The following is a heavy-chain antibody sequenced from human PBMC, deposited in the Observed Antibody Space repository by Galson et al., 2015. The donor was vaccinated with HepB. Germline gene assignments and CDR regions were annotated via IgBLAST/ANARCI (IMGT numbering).Heavy chain of an antibody. Sequence: SVKVSCKASGGTFSSYAISWMRQAPGQGLEWTGGIIPIFGTANYAQKFQGRVTITADESTSTAYMELSSLRSEDTAVYYCARWGSVTSWFDPWGQGTLVTVSS. CDR3: ARWGSVTSWFDP. CDR2: IIPIFGTA. D-gene: IGHD2-15*01. CDR1: GGTFSSYA. V-gene: IGHV1-69*13. J-gene: IGHJ5*02.